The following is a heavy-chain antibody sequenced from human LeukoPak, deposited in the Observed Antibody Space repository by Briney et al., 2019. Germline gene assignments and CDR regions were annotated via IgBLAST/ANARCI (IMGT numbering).Heavy chain of an antibody. J-gene: IGHJ4*02. V-gene: IGHV4-39*07. CDR2: IYYSGST. CDR1: GGSISTSSYY. Sequence: SETLSLTCTVSGGSISTSSYYWGWIRQPPGKGLEWIGSIYYSGSTYYNPSLKSRVTISVDTSKNQFSLKLSSVTAADTAVYYCARADDRGIQLLFFDYWGQGTLVTVSS. D-gene: IGHD5-18*01. CDR3: ARADDRGIQLLFFDY.